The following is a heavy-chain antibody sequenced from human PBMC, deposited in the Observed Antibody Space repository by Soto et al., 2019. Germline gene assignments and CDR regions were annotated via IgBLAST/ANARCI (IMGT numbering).Heavy chain of an antibody. D-gene: IGHD4-4*01. CDR2: VSSDGSST. CDR1: GFTFSSYW. J-gene: IGHJ4*02. V-gene: IGHV3-74*01. Sequence: EVQLVESGGGLVQPGESLRLSCAASGFTFSSYWMHWIRQAPGKGLVWVSRVSSDGSSTVYANSVKGRLTISRDNAKNTLDLQTNRQRDEGMAMYYSARGQPNYSAFDSWGQGTLVTVSS. CDR3: ARGQPNYSAFDS.